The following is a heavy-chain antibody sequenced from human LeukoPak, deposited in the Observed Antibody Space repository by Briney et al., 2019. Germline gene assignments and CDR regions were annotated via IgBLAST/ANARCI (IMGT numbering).Heavy chain of an antibody. Sequence: SETLSLTCTVSGGSISSYYWSWIRQPPGKGLEWIGYIYYSGSTNYNPSLKSRVTISVGTSKNQFSLKLSSVTAADTAVYYCARGRARYDILTGYRSNYFDYWGQGTLVTVSS. D-gene: IGHD3-9*01. CDR2: IYYSGST. V-gene: IGHV4-59*08. CDR3: ARGRARYDILTGYRSNYFDY. J-gene: IGHJ4*02. CDR1: GGSISSYY.